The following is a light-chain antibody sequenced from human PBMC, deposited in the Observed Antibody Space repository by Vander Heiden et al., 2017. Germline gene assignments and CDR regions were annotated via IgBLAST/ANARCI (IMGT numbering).Light chain of an antibody. CDR2: KAS. CDR3: QQYNSYS. Sequence: DIQMTQSPSTLSASVGDRVTITCRASQSISSWLAWYQQKPGKAPKLLIYKASSLESGVTSRFSGSGSGTEFTLTISSLQTDDFATYYCQQYNSYSFGAGTKVEIK. V-gene: IGKV1-5*03. CDR1: QSISSW. J-gene: IGKJ4*01.